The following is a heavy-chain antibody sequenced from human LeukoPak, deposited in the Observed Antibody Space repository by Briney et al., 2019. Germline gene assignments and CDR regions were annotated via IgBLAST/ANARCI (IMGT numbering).Heavy chain of an antibody. J-gene: IGHJ4*02. CDR1: GYTFTSYG. V-gene: IGHV1-18*01. CDR3: ASTRDLGLFDY. Sequence: ASVRVSCKASGYTFTSYGISWVRQAPGQGLEWMGWISAYNGNTNYAQKLQGRVTMTTDTSTSTAYMELRSLRSDDTAVYYCASTRDLGLFDYWGQGTLVTVSS. CDR2: ISAYNGNT.